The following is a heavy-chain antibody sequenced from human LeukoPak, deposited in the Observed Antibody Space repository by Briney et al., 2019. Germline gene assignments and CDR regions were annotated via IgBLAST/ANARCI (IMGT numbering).Heavy chain of an antibody. V-gene: IGHV3-33*01. J-gene: IGHJ4*02. Sequence: PGRSLRLSCAASGFTFSTYGFHWVRQAPGKGLDWVAVIWYDGTIAYYGDSVKGRFTVSKDNSKNTLYLQMNSLRAEDTAVYYCARDWALTGFDYWRQGTLVTVSS. CDR1: GFTFSTYG. CDR3: ARDWALTGFDY. D-gene: IGHD3-9*01. CDR2: IWYDGTIA.